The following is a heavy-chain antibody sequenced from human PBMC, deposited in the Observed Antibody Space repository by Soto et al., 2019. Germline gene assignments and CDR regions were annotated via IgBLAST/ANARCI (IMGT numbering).Heavy chain of an antibody. CDR1: GFTFSSYS. Sequence: GGSLRLSCAASGFTFSSYSMNWVRQAPGKGLEWVSSISSSSSYIYYADSVKGRFTISRDNAKNSLYLQMNSLRAEDTAVYYCAKYTTGTTGGYVDYWGHGTLVTVSS. CDR3: AKYTTGTTGGYVDY. D-gene: IGHD1-1*01. V-gene: IGHV3-21*01. J-gene: IGHJ4*01. CDR2: ISSSSSYI.